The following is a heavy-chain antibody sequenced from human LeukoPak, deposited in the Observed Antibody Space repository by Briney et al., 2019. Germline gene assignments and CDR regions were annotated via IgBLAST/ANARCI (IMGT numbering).Heavy chain of an antibody. CDR3: ARVHLDTGYR. CDR1: GDSISNYY. D-gene: IGHD5-18*01. Sequence: SETLSLTCTVSGDSISNYYWSWIRQPPGKGLEWIGYIYYSGSTNYNPSLKSRVAISVDRSKNQFSLRLRSVTAADTAVYYCARVHLDTGYRGGQGPLVTVSS. V-gene: IGHV4-59*01. CDR2: IYYSGST. J-gene: IGHJ4*02.